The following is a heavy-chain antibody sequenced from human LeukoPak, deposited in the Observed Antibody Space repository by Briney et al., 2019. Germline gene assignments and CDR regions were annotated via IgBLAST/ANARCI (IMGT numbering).Heavy chain of an antibody. CDR3: ARSYCSSTSCLFDY. D-gene: IGHD2-2*01. CDR1: GFAFDDYA. CDR2: ISWNSGSI. V-gene: IGHV3-9*01. J-gene: IGHJ4*02. Sequence: SGGSLRLSCAASGFAFDDYAMPWVRHAPGKGLEWVSGISWNSGSIGYADSVKGRFTISRDNAKNSLYLQMNSLRAEDTALYYCARSYCSSTSCLFDYWGQGTLVTVSS.